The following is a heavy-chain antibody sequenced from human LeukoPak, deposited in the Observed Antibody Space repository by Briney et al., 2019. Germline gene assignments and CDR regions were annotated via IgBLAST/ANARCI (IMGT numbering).Heavy chain of an antibody. Sequence: ASVKVSCKASRYTFTSYGISWVRQAPRRGVEWMGWISAYSNNTNYAQKFQGRFTMSTDTSTRIAYMGLRSLTSDDTGVYYCARDVGSYSRNLYYFHYGGQGTLVTVSS. CDR3: ARDVGSYSRNLYYFHY. V-gene: IGHV1-18*01. D-gene: IGHD5-18*01. CDR1: RYTFTSYG. J-gene: IGHJ4*02. CDR2: ISAYSNNT.